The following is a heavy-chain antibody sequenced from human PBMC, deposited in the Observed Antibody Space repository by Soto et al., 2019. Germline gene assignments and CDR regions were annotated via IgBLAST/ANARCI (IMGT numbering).Heavy chain of an antibody. CDR1: GGTFSSYA. J-gene: IGHJ5*02. V-gene: IGHV1-69*06. Sequence: QVQLVQSGAEVKKPGSSVKVSCKASGGTFSSYAISWVRQAPGQGLEWMGGIIPIFGTANYAQKFQGRVKITADKSTSTAYMELSSLRSEDTAVYYCARGGNIVVVPAATGDWFDPWGQGTLVTVSS. CDR3: ARGGNIVVVPAATGDWFDP. D-gene: IGHD2-2*01. CDR2: IIPIFGTA.